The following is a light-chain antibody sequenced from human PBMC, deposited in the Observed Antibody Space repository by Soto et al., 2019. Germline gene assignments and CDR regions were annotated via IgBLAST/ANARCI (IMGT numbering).Light chain of an antibody. CDR2: GAS. CDR1: QSVRSSY. J-gene: IGKJ5*01. V-gene: IGKV3-20*01. CDR3: QQYGSSPPIT. Sequence: VLTQSPGTLSLSPGERATVSCRASQSVRSSYLAWYQQKPGQAPRLLIYGASSRATGIPDRFSGSGSGTDFTLTISRLEPEDFAVYYCQQYGSSPPITFGQGTRLEIK.